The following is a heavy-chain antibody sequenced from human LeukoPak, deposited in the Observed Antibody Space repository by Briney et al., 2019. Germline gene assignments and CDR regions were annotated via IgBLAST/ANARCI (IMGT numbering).Heavy chain of an antibody. CDR1: GGTFSSYA. CDR2: IIPIFGTA. CDR3: ARAIQLWSPFDY. J-gene: IGHJ4*02. D-gene: IGHD5-18*01. Sequence: SVKVSCKTSGGTFSSYAISWVRQAPGQGLEWMGGIIPIFGTANYAQKFQGRVTITADESTSTAYMELSSLRSEDTAVYYCARAIQLWSPFDYWGQGTLVTVSS. V-gene: IGHV1-69*13.